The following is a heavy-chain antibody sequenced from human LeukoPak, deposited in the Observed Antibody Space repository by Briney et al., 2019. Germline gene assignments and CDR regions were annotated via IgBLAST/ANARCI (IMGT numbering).Heavy chain of an antibody. J-gene: IGHJ4*02. CDR2: IIPIFGTA. Sequence: ASVKVSRKASGGTFSSYAISWVRQAPGQGLEWMGGIIPIFGTANYAQKFQGRVTITADKSTSTAYMELSSLRSEDTAVYYCARDGDYNPLDYWGQGTLVTVSS. CDR1: GGTFSSYA. D-gene: IGHD4-17*01. CDR3: ARDGDYNPLDY. V-gene: IGHV1-69*06.